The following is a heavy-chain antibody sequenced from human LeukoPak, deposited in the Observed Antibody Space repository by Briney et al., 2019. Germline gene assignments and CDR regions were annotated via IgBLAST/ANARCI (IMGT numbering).Heavy chain of an antibody. Sequence: ASVKVSCKASGYTFTSYGISWVRQAPGQGLEWMGWISAYNGNTNYAQKLQGRVTMTTDTSTSTAYMELRSLRSDDTAVYYCARDRPYDFWSGFQTQSNWFDPWGQGTLVTVSP. D-gene: IGHD3-3*01. J-gene: IGHJ5*02. CDR2: ISAYNGNT. CDR1: GYTFTSYG. CDR3: ARDRPYDFWSGFQTQSNWFDP. V-gene: IGHV1-18*01.